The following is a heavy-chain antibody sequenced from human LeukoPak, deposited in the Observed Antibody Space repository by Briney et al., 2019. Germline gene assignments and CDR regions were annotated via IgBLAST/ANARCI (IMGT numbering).Heavy chain of an antibody. V-gene: IGHV1-69*05. D-gene: IGHD3-22*01. J-gene: IGHJ6*03. CDR2: IIPIFGTA. CDR1: GGTFSSYA. CDR3: ASRDYYDSSGYYHPSYMDV. Sequence: ASVKVSCKASGGTFSSYATSWVRQAPGQGLEWMGGIIPIFGTANYAQKFQGRVTITTDESTSTAYMELSSLRSEDTAVYYCASRDYYDSSGYYHPSYMDVWGKGTTVTVSS.